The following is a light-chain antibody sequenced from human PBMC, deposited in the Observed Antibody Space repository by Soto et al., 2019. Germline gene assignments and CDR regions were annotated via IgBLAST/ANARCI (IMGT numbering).Light chain of an antibody. J-gene: IGLJ2*01. CDR2: RND. CDR3: AAWDDSLTGHVV. CDR1: SSNIGSNY. V-gene: IGLV1-47*01. Sequence: QSVLTQPPSASGTPGQRVTISCSGSSSNIGSNYVYWYQHLPGTAPNLLIYRNDQRPSGVPARFSGPKSGTSASLAISGLRSEDEADCYCAAWDDSLTGHVVFGGGTKLTVL.